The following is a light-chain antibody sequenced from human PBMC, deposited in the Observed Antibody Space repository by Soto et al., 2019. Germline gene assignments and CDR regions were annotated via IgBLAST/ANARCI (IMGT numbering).Light chain of an antibody. J-gene: IGLJ2*01. CDR3: SSYAGSKYVV. V-gene: IGLV2-8*01. Sequence: QSALTQPPSASGSPGQSVTISCTGTSSDVGGYHYVSWYQQHPGKAPKLMIYEVSKRPSGVPDRISGSKSGNTASLTVSGLQAEDEADYYCSSYAGSKYVVFGGGTKLTVL. CDR2: EVS. CDR1: SSDVGGYHY.